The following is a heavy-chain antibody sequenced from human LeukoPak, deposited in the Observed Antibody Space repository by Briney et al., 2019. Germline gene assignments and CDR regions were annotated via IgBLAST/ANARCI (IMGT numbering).Heavy chain of an antibody. CDR2: ISGSGGST. Sequence: PGGSVRLLCGASGFLLRCYAMLGLPQARGKGGEGVAAISGSGGSTYYAASVKGRFTISRDNSKNTLYLQMNSLRAEDTAVYYCAKESIRILWAQGLDHWGQGTLVTVSS. V-gene: IGHV3-23*01. CDR1: GFLLRCYA. CDR3: AKESIRILWAQGLDH. J-gene: IGHJ5*02. D-gene: IGHD2-15*01.